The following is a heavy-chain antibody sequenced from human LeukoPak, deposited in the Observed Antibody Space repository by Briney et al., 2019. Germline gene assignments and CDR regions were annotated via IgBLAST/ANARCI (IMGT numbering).Heavy chain of an antibody. CDR2: IKQDGSEK. D-gene: IGHD6-19*01. CDR1: GFTFSSYW. J-gene: IGHJ4*02. V-gene: IGHV3-7*01. Sequence: PGGSLRLSCAASGFTFSSYWISWVRQAPGKGLEWVANIKQDGSEKYYVDSVKGRFTISRDNAKNSLYLQMNSLRAEDTAVYYCARDLRYSSGWSGLKRSYYFDYWGQGTLVTVSS. CDR3: ARDLRYSSGWSGLKRSYYFDY.